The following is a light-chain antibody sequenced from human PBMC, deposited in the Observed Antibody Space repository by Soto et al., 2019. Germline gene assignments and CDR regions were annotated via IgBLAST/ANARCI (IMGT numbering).Light chain of an antibody. Sequence: QSVLTQPPLVSAAPGQKVTISCSGSSSNIGNNFVSWYQQLPGTAPKLLIYDNNKRPSGIPDRFSGSKSGTSATLGITGLQTGDEADYYCGTWDSSLSVGVFGGGTKLTVL. J-gene: IGLJ2*01. CDR2: DNN. V-gene: IGLV1-51*01. CDR3: GTWDSSLSVGV. CDR1: SSNIGNNF.